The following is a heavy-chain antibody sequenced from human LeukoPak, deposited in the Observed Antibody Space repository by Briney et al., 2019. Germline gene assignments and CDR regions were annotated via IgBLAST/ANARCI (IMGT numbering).Heavy chain of an antibody. V-gene: IGHV1-69*01. CDR2: ILPVFGTS. CDR1: GGTYNNYA. J-gene: IGHJ6*03. Sequence: SVKVSCKASGGTYNNYAITCVRQAPGQGLQSLGGILPVFGTSNYAQRVQGRVTITADESTGTSYMELSSLRSEDTAVYYCARDHRGFYYGSGNYYYLDVWGKGTTVTVSS. D-gene: IGHD3-10*01. CDR3: ARDHRGFYYGSGNYYYLDV.